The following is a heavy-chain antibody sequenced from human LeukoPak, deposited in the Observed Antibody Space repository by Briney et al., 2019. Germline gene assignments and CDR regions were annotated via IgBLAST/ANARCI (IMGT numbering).Heavy chain of an antibody. CDR1: GGSISRGDYY. CDR3: ARAILTPSGFVWHFDL. V-gene: IGHV4-31*03. Sequence: PSETLSLTCTVSGGSISRGDYYWSWIRQHPGKGLEWIGYTQYSGNAYYNPSLKSRVTISVDTSKSQFSLKLSSVTAADTAVYYCARAILTPSGFVWHFDLWGRGTLVTVSS. CDR2: TQYSGNA. J-gene: IGHJ2*01. D-gene: IGHD3-3*01.